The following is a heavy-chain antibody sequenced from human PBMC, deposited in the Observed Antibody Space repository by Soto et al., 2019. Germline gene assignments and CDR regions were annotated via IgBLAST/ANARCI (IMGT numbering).Heavy chain of an antibody. V-gene: IGHV4-59*08. J-gene: IGHJ4*02. CDR3: ARHNYGSGSTYFDY. CDR1: GGSISSYY. D-gene: IGHD3-10*01. CDR2: IYYSGST. Sequence: NSSETLSLTCTVSGGSISSYYWSWIRQPPGKGLEWIGYIYYSGSTNYNPSLKSRVTISLDTSKNQFSLKLSSVTAADTAVYYCARHNYGSGSTYFDYWGQGTLVTVSS.